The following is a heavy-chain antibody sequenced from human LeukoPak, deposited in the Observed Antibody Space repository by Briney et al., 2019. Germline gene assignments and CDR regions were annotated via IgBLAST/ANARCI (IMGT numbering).Heavy chain of an antibody. Sequence: ASVKVSCKASGYTFTSYGISWVRQAPGQGLEWMGWISAYNGNTNYAQKLQGRVTMTTDTSTSTAYMELRSLRSDDTAMYYCARQTGTYYFYSRGYYYSWGQGTLVTVSS. CDR1: GYTFTSYG. J-gene: IGHJ4*02. CDR2: ISAYNGNT. D-gene: IGHD3-22*01. CDR3: ARQTGTYYFYSRGYYYS. V-gene: IGHV1-18*01.